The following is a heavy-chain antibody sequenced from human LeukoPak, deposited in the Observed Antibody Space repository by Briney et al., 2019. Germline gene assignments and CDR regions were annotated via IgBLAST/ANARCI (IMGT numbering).Heavy chain of an antibody. CDR1: GFTFSSYA. CDR3: AKLTSASGAYGVDV. V-gene: IGHV3-23*01. J-gene: IGHJ6*02. CDR2: ISGSGVSK. D-gene: IGHD3-10*01. Sequence: PGGSLRLSCAASGFTFSSYAMNWVRQAPGKGLEWVSTISGSGVSKHYADSVEGRFTISRDNSKNTVYLQMNSLRAEDTAIYYCAKLTSASGAYGVDVWGQGTTVTVSS.